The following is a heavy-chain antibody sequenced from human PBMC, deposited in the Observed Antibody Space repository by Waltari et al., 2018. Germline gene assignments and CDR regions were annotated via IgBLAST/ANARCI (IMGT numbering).Heavy chain of an antibody. CDR2: IWPDGGNR. J-gene: IGHJ3*01. D-gene: IGHD6-6*01. V-gene: IGHV3-33*01. Sequence: QEQLVESGGGVVQPGTSLRLSCAASGFSFSTSGRHWVRQAPGKGLEWVAVIWPDGGNRYYRESVKGRFTISRDNSKNTLYLQMNSLRAEDTALYYCARNIEDRHERAFDLWGQGTMVTVSS. CDR1: GFSFSTSG. CDR3: ARNIEDRHERAFDL.